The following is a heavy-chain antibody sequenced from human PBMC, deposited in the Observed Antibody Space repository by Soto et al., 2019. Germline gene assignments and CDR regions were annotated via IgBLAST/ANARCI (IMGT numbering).Heavy chain of an antibody. Sequence: AAVKCSFKASGYTFTSYYMHWVRQAPGQVLDCIGIINPSGGSTSYAQKFQGRVTMTRDTYTSTVYMELSSLRSEDTAVYYCARDHSSSPLFSLFNWFDPWGHGTLVTVSS. J-gene: IGHJ5*02. V-gene: IGHV1-46*01. CDR2: INPSGGST. D-gene: IGHD6-6*01. CDR1: GYTFTSYY. CDR3: ARDHSSSPLFSLFNWFDP.